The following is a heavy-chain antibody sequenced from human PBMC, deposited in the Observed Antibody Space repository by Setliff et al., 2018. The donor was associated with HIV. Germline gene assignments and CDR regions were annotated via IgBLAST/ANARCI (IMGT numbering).Heavy chain of an antibody. CDR3: ARDPPRSCTSINCIEMDY. V-gene: IGHV1-18*01. D-gene: IGHD2-2*01. J-gene: IGHJ4*02. Sequence: GASVKVSCKASGYTFTSYGISWVRQAPGQGLEWMGWISAYNGNTDYAQKFQGRVTMTRDTSISTAYMELSRLRSDDTAVYFCARDPPRSCTSINCIEMDYWGQGTQVTSPQ. CDR1: GYTFTSYG. CDR2: ISAYNGNT.